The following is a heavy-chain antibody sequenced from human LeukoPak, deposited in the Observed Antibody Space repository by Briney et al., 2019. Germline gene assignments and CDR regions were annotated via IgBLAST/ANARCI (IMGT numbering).Heavy chain of an antibody. CDR1: GYTFTSYD. D-gene: IGHD1-26*01. Sequence: GASVKVSCKASGYTFTSYDINWVRQATGQGLEWMGWMNPNSGNTGYAQKFQGRVTMTRNTSISTAYMELSSLRSEDTAVYYRASLLRGSYSPGDYWGQGTLATVSS. CDR3: ASLLRGSYSPGDY. J-gene: IGHJ4*02. V-gene: IGHV1-8*01. CDR2: MNPNSGNT.